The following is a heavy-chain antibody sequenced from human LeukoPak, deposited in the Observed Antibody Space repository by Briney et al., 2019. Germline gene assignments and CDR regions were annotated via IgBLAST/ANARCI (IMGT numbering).Heavy chain of an antibody. Sequence: GGSLRLSCAASGFTFSSHWMSWVRQAPGKGLEWVANIKQDGSEKYYIDSVKGRFTISRDNAKNSLYLQMNSLRAEDTAVYYCARGWGLAAVTLDSWGQGTLVTVSS. D-gene: IGHD4-23*01. CDR2: IKQDGSEK. J-gene: IGHJ4*02. CDR3: ARGWGLAAVTLDS. V-gene: IGHV3-7*01. CDR1: GFTFSSHW.